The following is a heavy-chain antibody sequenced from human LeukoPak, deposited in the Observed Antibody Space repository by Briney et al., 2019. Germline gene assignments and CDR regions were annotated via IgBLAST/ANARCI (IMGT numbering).Heavy chain of an antibody. V-gene: IGHV3-9*01. CDR2: IFGNRKRV. D-gene: IGHD4-23*01. CDR3: IKETSAGGLGY. J-gene: IGHJ4*02. CDR1: GPYIQDYA. Sequence: GKSLRLSCKASGPYIQDYAMHWVRQAPGKGLEWVSGIFGNRKRVDYADSVKGRFTVSRDNAKNSLYLQMNNLRLEDTALYYCIKETSAGGLGYWGQGTLVTVSS.